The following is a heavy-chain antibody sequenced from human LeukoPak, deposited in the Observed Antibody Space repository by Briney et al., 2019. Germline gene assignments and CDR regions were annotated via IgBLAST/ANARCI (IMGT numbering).Heavy chain of an antibody. CDR2: IYNSGST. Sequence: SETLSLTCTVSGYSISSGYYWGWIRQPPGKGLEWIWSIYNSGSTYYNPSLKSRVTISVDTSKNHFSLKLSSVTAADTAVYYCVRSSSSIFDYWGQGTLVTVSS. CDR1: GYSISSGYY. V-gene: IGHV4-38-2*02. D-gene: IGHD6-6*01. CDR3: VRSSSSIFDY. J-gene: IGHJ4*02.